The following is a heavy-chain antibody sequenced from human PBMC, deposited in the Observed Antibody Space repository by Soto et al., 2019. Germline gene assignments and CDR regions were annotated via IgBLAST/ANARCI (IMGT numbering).Heavy chain of an antibody. CDR3: ASLSSGLYSSSNQDV. V-gene: IGHV4-34*01. CDR1: GGSFSGYY. Sequence: TSETLSLTCAVYGGSFSGYYWSWIRQPPGKGLEWIGEINHSGSTNYNPSLKSRVTISVDTSKNQFSLKLSSVTAADTAVYYCASLSSGLYSSSNQDVWGKGTTVTVSS. CDR2: INHSGST. D-gene: IGHD6-13*01. J-gene: IGHJ6*04.